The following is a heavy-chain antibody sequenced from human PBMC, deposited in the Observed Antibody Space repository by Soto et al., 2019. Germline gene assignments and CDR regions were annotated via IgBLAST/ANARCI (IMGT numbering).Heavy chain of an antibody. CDR3: ATRTVFRPLDS. Sequence: SETLSLTCTVSGRSVSSGSHFWSWIRQSPGKGLEWIGYIFDSERTNYNPSLKSRVIISQDMSKNQFFLNLRYATAADTAVYYCATRTVFRPLDSWGRGILVTV. J-gene: IGHJ4*02. V-gene: IGHV4-61*01. CDR2: IFDSERT. CDR1: GRSVSSGSHF.